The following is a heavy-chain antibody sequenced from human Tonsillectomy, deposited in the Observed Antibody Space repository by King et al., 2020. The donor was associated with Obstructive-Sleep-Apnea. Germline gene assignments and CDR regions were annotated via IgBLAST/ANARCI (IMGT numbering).Heavy chain of an antibody. J-gene: IGHJ6*02. V-gene: IGHV1-18*04. D-gene: IGHD2-2*01. CDR3: AREVCSTSCYDYYYGMDV. CDR1: GYTFTSYS. Sequence: QLVQSGAEVKKPGASVKVSCKASGYTFTSYSINWVRQAPGQGLEWLGWISVYNGNRNYAQKLQGRVTMTTDTSTSTAYMELRSLTSDDTAGYYCAREVCSTSCYDYYYGMDVWGQGTTVTVSS. CDR2: ISVYNGNR.